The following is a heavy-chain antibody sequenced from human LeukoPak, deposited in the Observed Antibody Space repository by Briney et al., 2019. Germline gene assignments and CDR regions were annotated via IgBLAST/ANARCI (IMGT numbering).Heavy chain of an antibody. J-gene: IGHJ4*02. CDR1: GFTFSSYS. V-gene: IGHV3-48*02. CDR2: ISGSSSTI. Sequence: GGSLRLSCVGSGFTFSSYSMNWVRQAPGKGLEWISFISGSSSTIHYADSVKGRFTISRDNAKNSLYLQMNSLRDEDTAEYYCVSHFVFLGHWGQGTLVNVSP. CDR3: VSHFVFLGH. D-gene: IGHD2-21*01.